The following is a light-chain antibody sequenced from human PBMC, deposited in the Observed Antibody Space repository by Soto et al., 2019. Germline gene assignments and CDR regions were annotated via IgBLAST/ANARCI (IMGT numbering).Light chain of an antibody. CDR2: GAS. CDR3: QQYSVWPLT. J-gene: IGKJ4*01. CDR1: QGVSRD. V-gene: IGKV3-15*01. Sequence: EIVMTQSPATLSVSPGERATLSCRASQGVSRDLVWYQQRPGQPPRLLIYGASTGATGVPARFTGSGSGTEFTLSISSLQSEDFALYYCQQYSVWPLTFGGGTKVELK.